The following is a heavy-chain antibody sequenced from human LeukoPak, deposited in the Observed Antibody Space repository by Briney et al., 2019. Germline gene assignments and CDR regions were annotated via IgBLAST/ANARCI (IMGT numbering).Heavy chain of an antibody. CDR3: ARDYDSSGPGYYYYMDV. J-gene: IGHJ6*03. D-gene: IGHD3-22*01. CDR1: GYTFTGYY. CDR2: INPNSGGT. V-gene: IGHV1-2*02. Sequence: ASVRVSCKASGYTFTGYYMHWVRQAPGQGREWMGWINPNSGGTNYAQKFQGRVTMTRDTSISTAYMELSRLRSDDTAVYYCARDYDSSGPGYYYYMDVWGKGTTVTVSS.